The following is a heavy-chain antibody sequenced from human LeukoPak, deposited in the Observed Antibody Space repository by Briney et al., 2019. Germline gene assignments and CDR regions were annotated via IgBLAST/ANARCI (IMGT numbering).Heavy chain of an antibody. D-gene: IGHD3-16*01. CDR3: ARGSPYDSSSDAFDI. J-gene: IGHJ3*02. Sequence: SETLSLTCAVPGGSISSGGYSWSWIRQPPGKGLEWIGYIYHSGSTYYNPSLKSRVTISVDRSKNQFSLKLSSVTAADTAVYYCARGSPYDSSSDAFDIWGQGTMVTVSS. CDR2: IYHSGST. V-gene: IGHV4-30-2*01. CDR1: GGSISSGGYS.